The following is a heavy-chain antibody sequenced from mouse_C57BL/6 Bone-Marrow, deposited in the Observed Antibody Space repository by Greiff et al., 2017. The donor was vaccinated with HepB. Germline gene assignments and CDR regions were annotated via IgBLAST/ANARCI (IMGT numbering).Heavy chain of an antibody. J-gene: IGHJ3*01. CDR1: GYTFTDYE. V-gene: IGHV1-15*01. D-gene: IGHD1-1*02. Sequence: QVQLQQSGAELVRPGASVTLSCKASGYTFTDYEMHWVKQTPVHGLEWIGAIDPETGGTAYNQKFKGKAILTADKSSSTAYMELRSLTSEDSAVYYCTIYGHRAYWGQGTLVTVSA. CDR2: IDPETGGT. CDR3: TIYGHRAY.